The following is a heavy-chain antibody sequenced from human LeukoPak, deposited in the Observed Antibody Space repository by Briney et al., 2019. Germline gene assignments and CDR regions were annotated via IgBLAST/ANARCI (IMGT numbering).Heavy chain of an antibody. J-gene: IGHJ4*02. CDR2: IYNSGST. D-gene: IGHD6-13*01. Sequence: SETLSLTCTVSGGSISSYYWSWIRQPPGKGLEWIGHIYNSGSTNYNPSLKSRVTISVDTSKNQFSLKLSSVTAADTAVYYCARGIAAAGNDYWGQGTLVTVSS. CDR1: GGSISSYY. CDR3: ARGIAAAGNDY. V-gene: IGHV4-59*01.